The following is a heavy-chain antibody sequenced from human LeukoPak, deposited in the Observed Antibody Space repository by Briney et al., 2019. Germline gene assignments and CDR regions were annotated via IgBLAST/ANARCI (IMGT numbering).Heavy chain of an antibody. J-gene: IGHJ4*02. CDR1: GYSISSGYF. D-gene: IGHD6-19*01. Sequence: SETLSLTCTVSGYSISSGYFWGWIRQPPGKGLEWIGSIYHSGTTYYNPSLKSRVTISVDTSKNQFSLKLSSVTAADTAVYYCARVSSGWDFDYWGQGTLVTVSS. CDR2: IYHSGTT. CDR3: ARVSSGWDFDY. V-gene: IGHV4-38-2*02.